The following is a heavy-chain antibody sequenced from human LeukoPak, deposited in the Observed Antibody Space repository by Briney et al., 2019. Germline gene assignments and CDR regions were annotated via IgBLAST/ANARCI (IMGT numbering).Heavy chain of an antibody. CDR3: ARALGGTTARSYYYMDV. CDR2: IYYSGST. CDR1: GGSISSYY. D-gene: IGHD1-1*01. V-gene: IGHV4-59*01. Sequence: SETLSLTCTVSGGSISSYYWSWIRQPPGKGLEWIGYIYYSGSTNYNPSLKSRVTISVDTSKNQFSLKLSSVTAADTAVYYYARALGGTTARSYYYMDVWGKGTTVTVSS. J-gene: IGHJ6*03.